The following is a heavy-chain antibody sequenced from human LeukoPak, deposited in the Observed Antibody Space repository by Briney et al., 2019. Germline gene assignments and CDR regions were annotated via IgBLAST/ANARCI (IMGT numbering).Heavy chain of an antibody. D-gene: IGHD3-10*01. CDR1: GFTFNSYN. V-gene: IGHV3-21*01. CDR3: ARGHAYGF. CDR2: ILSSASYI. Sequence: PGGALRLSCAASGFTFNSYNMNWVRQAPGKGLELVSSILSSASYIYYADSVKGRFTISRDNATNSLYLQLNSLRDEDTAIYYCARGHAYGFWGQGTLVTVS. J-gene: IGHJ4*02.